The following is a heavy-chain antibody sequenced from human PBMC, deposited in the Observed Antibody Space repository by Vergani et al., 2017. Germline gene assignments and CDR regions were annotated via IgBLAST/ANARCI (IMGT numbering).Heavy chain of an antibody. CDR3: ARVATIFGNWFDP. CDR2: IYYSGST. Sequence: QLQLQESGPGLVKPSETLSLTCTVSGGSISSSSYYWGWIRQPPGKGLEWIGSIYYSGSTNYNPSLKSRVTISVDTSKNQFSLKLSSVTAADTAVYYCARVATIFGNWFDPWGQGPLVTVSS. D-gene: IGHD3-3*01. V-gene: IGHV4-39*07. J-gene: IGHJ5*02. CDR1: GGSISSSSYY.